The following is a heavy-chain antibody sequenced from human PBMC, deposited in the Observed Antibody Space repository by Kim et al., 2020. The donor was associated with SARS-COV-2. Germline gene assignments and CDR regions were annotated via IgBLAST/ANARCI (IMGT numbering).Heavy chain of an antibody. Sequence: GGSLRLSCAASGFTFSSYEMNWVRQAPGKGLEWGSYISSSGSTIYYADSVKGRFTISRDNAKNSLYLQMNSLRAEDTAVYYCARDPYSSSYNYYGMDVWGRGPTVTVSS. CDR1: GFTFSSYE. CDR2: ISSSGSTI. CDR3: ARDPYSSSYNYYGMDV. D-gene: IGHD6-13*01. J-gene: IGHJ6*02. V-gene: IGHV3-48*03.